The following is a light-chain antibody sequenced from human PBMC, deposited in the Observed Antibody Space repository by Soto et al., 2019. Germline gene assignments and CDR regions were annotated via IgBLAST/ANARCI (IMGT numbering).Light chain of an antibody. J-gene: IGKJ4*01. CDR1: QTTNNY. Sequence: DIQMTQSPSSLSASVGDRVTITCRASQTTNNYLNWYQLKPGKAPKLLIYAASTLQTGVPSRFTGSGSGTDFTLSTSSLQPEDYATYFGQQYDNPALTFGGGTKVEIK. CDR2: AAS. CDR3: QQYDNPALT. V-gene: IGKV1-39*01.